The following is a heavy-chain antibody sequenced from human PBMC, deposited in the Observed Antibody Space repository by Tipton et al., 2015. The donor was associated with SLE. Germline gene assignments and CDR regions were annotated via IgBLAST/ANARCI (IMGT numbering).Heavy chain of an antibody. D-gene: IGHD2-15*01. CDR2: IYSGGST. CDR3: ARVGYCSGGSCLYWYFDL. J-gene: IGHJ2*01. V-gene: IGHV3-53*04. CDR1: GFTVSSNY. Sequence: QLVQSGGGLVQPGGSLRLSCAASGFTVSSNYMSWVRQAPGKGLEWVSVIYSGGSTYYADSVNGRFTISRDNSKNTLYLQMNSLRAEDTAVYYCARVGYCSGGSCLYWYFDLWGRGTLVTVPS.